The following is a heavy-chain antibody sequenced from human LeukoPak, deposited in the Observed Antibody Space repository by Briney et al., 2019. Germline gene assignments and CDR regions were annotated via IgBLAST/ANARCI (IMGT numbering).Heavy chain of an antibody. V-gene: IGHV3-9*01. Sequence: PGGSLRLSCAASGFTFDDYAMHWVRQAPGKGLEWVSGISWNSGSIGYADSVKGRFTISRDNAKNSLYLQMNSLRAEDTALYYCAKDKGYSSSWSSAFDIWGQGTMVTVSS. CDR3: AKDKGYSSSWSSAFDI. D-gene: IGHD6-13*01. CDR1: GFTFDDYA. J-gene: IGHJ3*02. CDR2: ISWNSGSI.